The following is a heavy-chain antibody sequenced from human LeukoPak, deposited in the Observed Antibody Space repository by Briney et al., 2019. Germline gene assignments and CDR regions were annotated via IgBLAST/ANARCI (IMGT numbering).Heavy chain of an antibody. CDR2: IYTSGST. J-gene: IGHJ4*02. Sequence: SQTLSLTCTVSGGSITSGNYYWNWIRQPAGKGLEWIGRIYTSGSTNYNPSLKSRVTISVDTSKNQFSLKLSSVTAADTAVYYCAREERYFDWLPDYWGQGTLVTVSS. CDR1: GGSITSGNYY. CDR3: AREERYFDWLPDY. V-gene: IGHV4-61*02. D-gene: IGHD3-9*01.